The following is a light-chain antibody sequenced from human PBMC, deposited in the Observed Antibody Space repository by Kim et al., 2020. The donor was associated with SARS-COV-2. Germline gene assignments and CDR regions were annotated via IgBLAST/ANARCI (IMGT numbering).Light chain of an antibody. J-gene: IGKJ2*01. Sequence: ERVMTQSPDTLSVSPGERVTLSCRASQSVNSNLAWYQQKPGQAPRVLIYGATTRATGIPARFSGSGSGTEFTLTISSLQSEDFAVYYCQQYNNWPYTFGQGTKLEI. CDR1: QSVNSN. CDR2: GAT. CDR3: QQYNNWPYT. V-gene: IGKV3-15*01.